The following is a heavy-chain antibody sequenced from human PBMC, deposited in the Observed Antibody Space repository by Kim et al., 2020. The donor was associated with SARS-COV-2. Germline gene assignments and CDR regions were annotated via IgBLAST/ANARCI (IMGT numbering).Heavy chain of an antibody. J-gene: IGHJ6*02. CDR3: AREGGGDAPGLVYYGMDV. D-gene: IGHD2-21*02. CDR2: ISAYNGNT. CDR1: GYTFTSYG. V-gene: IGHV1-18*01. Sequence: ASVKVSCKASGYTFTSYGISWVRQAPGQGLEWMGWISAYNGNTNYAQKLQGRVTMTTDTSTSTAYMELRSLRSDDTAVYYRAREGGGDAPGLVYYGMDVWGQGATVTVSS.